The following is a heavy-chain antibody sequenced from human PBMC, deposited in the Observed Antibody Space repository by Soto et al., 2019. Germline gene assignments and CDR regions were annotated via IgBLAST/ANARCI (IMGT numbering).Heavy chain of an antibody. CDR2: ISYDGSNK. Sequence: QVQLVESGGGVVQPGRSLRLSCAASGFTFSSYAMHWVRQAPGKGLEWVAVISYDGSNKYYADSVKGRFTISRDNSKNTLYLQMNSLRAEDTAVYYCARALKAGDFDYWGQGTLFTVSS. D-gene: IGHD3-16*02. V-gene: IGHV3-30-3*01. CDR3: ARALKAGDFDY. CDR1: GFTFSSYA. J-gene: IGHJ4*02.